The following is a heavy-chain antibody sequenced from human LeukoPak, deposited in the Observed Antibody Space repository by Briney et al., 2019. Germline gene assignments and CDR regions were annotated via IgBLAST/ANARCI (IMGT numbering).Heavy chain of an antibody. D-gene: IGHD4-17*01. V-gene: IGHV3-23*01. CDR3: AKNPGPAVTPYYYYMDV. J-gene: IGHJ6*03. CDR2: ISGSGFNT. Sequence: PGGSLRLSCAASGFTFSSYAMSWVRQAPGKGLEWVSGISGSGFNTYYAYSVKGRFTISRDNSKNTLYLKMTSLRAEDTAIYSCAKNPGPAVTPYYYYMDVWGKGTTVTVSS. CDR1: GFTFSSYA.